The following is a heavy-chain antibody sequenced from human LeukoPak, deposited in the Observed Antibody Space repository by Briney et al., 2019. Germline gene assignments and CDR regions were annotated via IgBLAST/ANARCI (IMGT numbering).Heavy chain of an antibody. CDR2: INSDSSLM. J-gene: IGHJ4*02. V-gene: IGHV3-21*01. CDR3: IRDLFDDYSLDY. Sequence: GGSLRLSCAASGFTFSTYWMNWVRQAPGKGLEWVSSINSDSSLMFYAESVKGRFTISRDNAGNSLYLQMNSLRAEDTAVYYCIRDLFDDYSLDYWGQGALVTVSS. CDR1: GFTFSTYW. D-gene: IGHD3-16*01.